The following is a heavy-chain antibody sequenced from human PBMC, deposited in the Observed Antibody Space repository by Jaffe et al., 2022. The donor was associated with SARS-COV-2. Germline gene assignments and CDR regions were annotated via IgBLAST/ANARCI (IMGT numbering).Heavy chain of an antibody. CDR1: GFTFSSYA. D-gene: IGHD2-21*02. CDR3: ARESHDIVVVTAIPNAFDI. Sequence: QVQLVESGGGVVQPGRSLRLSCAASGFTFSSYAMHWVRQAPGKGLEWVAVISYDGSNKYYADSVKGRFTISRDNSKNTLYLQMNSLRAEDTAVYYCARESHDIVVVTAIPNAFDIWGQGTMVTVSS. J-gene: IGHJ3*02. CDR2: ISYDGSNK. V-gene: IGHV3-30-3*01.